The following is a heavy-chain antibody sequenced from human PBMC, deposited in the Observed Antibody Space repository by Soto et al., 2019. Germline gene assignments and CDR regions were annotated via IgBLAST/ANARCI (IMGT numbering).Heavy chain of an antibody. CDR2: ISYDGSNK. V-gene: IGHV3-30*18. J-gene: IGHJ4*02. CDR1: GFTFSSYG. Sequence: GGSLRLSCAASGFTFSSYGMHWVRQAPGKGLEWVAVISYDGSNKYYADSVKGRFTISRDNSKNTLYLQMNSLRAEDTAVYYWAKDRRAVGATTFDYWGQGTLVTVSS. CDR3: AKDRRAVGATTFDY. D-gene: IGHD1-26*01.